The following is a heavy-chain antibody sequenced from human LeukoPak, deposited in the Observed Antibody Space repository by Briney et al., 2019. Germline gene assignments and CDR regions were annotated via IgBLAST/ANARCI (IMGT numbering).Heavy chain of an antibody. V-gene: IGHV1-8*03. CDR2: MNPNSGNT. CDR3: ARTYGDYATPYYYYMDV. J-gene: IGHJ6*03. CDR1: GYTFTSYD. D-gene: IGHD4-17*01. Sequence: ASVKVSCKASGYTFTSYDINWVRQATGQGLEWMGWMNPNSGNTGYAQKFQGRVTITRNTSISTAYMELSSLRSEDTAVYYCARTYGDYATPYYYYMDVWGKGTTVTVSS.